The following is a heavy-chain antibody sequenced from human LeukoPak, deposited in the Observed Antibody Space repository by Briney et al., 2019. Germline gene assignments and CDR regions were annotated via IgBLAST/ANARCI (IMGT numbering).Heavy chain of an antibody. CDR3: ARDPGDTDWYNFDF. Sequence: SETLSLTCTVSGGSLSGHFWSWFRRPPGKGLENIGYIHSSGSTNYNPSYKSRVTVSLEMSKNQFSLSSSSVTAADTAVYYCARDPGDTDWYNFDFWGQGILATVSS. J-gene: IGHJ4*02. CDR2: IHSSGST. CDR1: GGSLSGHF. V-gene: IGHV4-59*11. D-gene: IGHD3-9*01.